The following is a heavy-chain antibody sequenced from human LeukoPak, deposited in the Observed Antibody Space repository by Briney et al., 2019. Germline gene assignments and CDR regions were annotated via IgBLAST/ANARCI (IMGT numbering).Heavy chain of an antibody. Sequence: GGSLRLSCAASGLTFSSNYMSWVRQAPGKGLEWVSVIYSGGSTYYADSVKGRFTISRDNSKNTVYLQMNSLRAEDTAVYYCARYYYDSSGYPYYFDYWGQGTLVTVSS. V-gene: IGHV3-53*01. CDR3: ARYYYDSSGYPYYFDY. CDR1: GLTFSSNY. J-gene: IGHJ4*02. CDR2: IYSGGST. D-gene: IGHD3-22*01.